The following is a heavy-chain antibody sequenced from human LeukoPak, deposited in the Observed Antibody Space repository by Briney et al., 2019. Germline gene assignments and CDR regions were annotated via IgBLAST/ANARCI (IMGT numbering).Heavy chain of an antibody. Sequence: GESPKIPRKCSGYSFTSYYIGWVRQMPGKGLEWMGIIYPGDSDTRYSPSFQGQVTISADKSINAAYLQWSSLKASDTAMYYCARVVGDNWFDPWGQGTLVTVSS. D-gene: IGHD2-15*01. V-gene: IGHV5-51*01. J-gene: IGHJ5*02. CDR2: IYPGDSDT. CDR3: ARVVGDNWFDP. CDR1: GYSFTSYY.